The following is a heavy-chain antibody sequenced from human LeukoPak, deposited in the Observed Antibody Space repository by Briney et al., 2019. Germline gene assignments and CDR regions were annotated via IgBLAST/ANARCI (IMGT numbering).Heavy chain of an antibody. CDR2: IYYSGST. D-gene: IGHD6-13*01. CDR3: ARLARNNCIAAAGTACKSSTGPIRRWFDP. J-gene: IGHJ5*02. V-gene: IGHV4-59*01. Sequence: PSETLSLTCIVSGGSISSYYWSWIRQPPGKGLEWIGYIYYSGSTNYNPSLKSRVTISVDTSKNQFSLKLSSVTAADTAVYYCARLARNNCIAAAGTACKSSTGPIRRWFDPWGQGTLVTVSS. CDR1: GGSISSYY.